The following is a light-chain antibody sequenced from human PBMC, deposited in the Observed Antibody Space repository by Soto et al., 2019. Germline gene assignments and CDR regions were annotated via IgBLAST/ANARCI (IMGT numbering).Light chain of an antibody. J-gene: IGLJ1*01. CDR1: SSDVGDYNS. CDR2: EVT. Sequence: QSALTQPASVSGSPGQSIAISCTGTSSDVGDYNSVSWYQQHPGKVPKLVIFEVTNRPSGVSNRFSGSKSGNTASLTISGLQAEDEADYYCSSYTDSSNYVFGTGTKLTVL. V-gene: IGLV2-14*01. CDR3: SSYTDSSNYV.